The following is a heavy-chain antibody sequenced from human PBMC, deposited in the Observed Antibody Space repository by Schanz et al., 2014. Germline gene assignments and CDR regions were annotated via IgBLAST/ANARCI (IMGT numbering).Heavy chain of an antibody. Sequence: EVQLLESGGGLVQPGGSLRLSCAASGFTFRGYAMSWVRQAPGRGLEWVSIISGSGGNTYYADAVRGRFTISRDNSKTAVYLQMNSLRAEDTAVYYCAKDAENTAMITDYFDYWRQGTLVTVSS. CDR2: ISGSGGNT. D-gene: IGHD5-18*01. CDR3: AKDAENTAMITDYFDY. J-gene: IGHJ4*02. V-gene: IGHV3-23*01. CDR1: GFTFRGYA.